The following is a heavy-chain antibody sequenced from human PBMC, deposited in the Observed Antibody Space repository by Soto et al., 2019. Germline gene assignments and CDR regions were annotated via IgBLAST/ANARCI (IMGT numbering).Heavy chain of an antibody. CDR2: IYYSGST. CDR3: ARRGGSSGWDDYYYYYYMDV. V-gene: IGHV4-31*03. J-gene: IGHJ6*03. Sequence: SETLSLTCTVSGGSISSGGYYWSWIRQYPGKGLEWIGYIYYSGSTYYNPSLKSRVTISVDTSKNQFSLKLSSVTAADTAVYYCARRGGSSGWDDYYYYYYMDVWGKGTTVTVSS. D-gene: IGHD6-19*01. CDR1: GGSISSGGYY.